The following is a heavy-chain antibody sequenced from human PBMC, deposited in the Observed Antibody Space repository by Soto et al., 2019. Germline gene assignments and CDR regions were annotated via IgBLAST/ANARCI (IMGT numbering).Heavy chain of an antibody. CDR3: ARSRYYDTTGYYPFYYYYYGMDV. CDR1: GYSFSNYW. Sequence: SGESLKISCKGSGYSFSNYWIGWVRQMSGKGLEWMAITFPGNSETRYSPSFQGHVTISVDRSISTAYLQWSSLKASDTALYYCARSRYYDTTGYYPFYYYYYGMDVWGQGTTVTVSS. CDR2: TFPGNSET. J-gene: IGHJ6*02. V-gene: IGHV5-51*01. D-gene: IGHD3-22*01.